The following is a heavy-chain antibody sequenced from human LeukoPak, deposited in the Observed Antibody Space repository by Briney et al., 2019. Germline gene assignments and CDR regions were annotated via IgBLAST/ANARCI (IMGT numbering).Heavy chain of an antibody. CDR1: GGSISSYC. CDR3: ARSPRSGWHPSCYDY. Sequence: SETLSLTCTVSGGSISSYCWSWIRQPPGKGLEWIGYIYYSGSTNYNPSLKSRVTISVDTSKNQFSLKLSSVTAADTAVYYCARSPRSGWHPSCYDYWGQGTLVTVSS. CDR2: IYYSGST. V-gene: IGHV4-59*01. D-gene: IGHD6-19*01. J-gene: IGHJ4*02.